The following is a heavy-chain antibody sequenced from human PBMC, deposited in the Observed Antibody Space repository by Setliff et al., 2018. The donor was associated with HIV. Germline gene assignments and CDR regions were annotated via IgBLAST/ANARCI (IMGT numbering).Heavy chain of an antibody. D-gene: IGHD1-7*01. CDR1: GGSIRSFF. J-gene: IGHJ6*03. V-gene: IGHV4-4*07. CDR3: ARNSKNWNYPVEYYDYYMDV. Sequence: SETLSLTCTVSGGSIRSFFWSWIRQPPGKGLEWIGHIYTSGSTNYNPSLKSRVTMSVDTSKNQFSLKVSSMTAADTAVYYCARNSKNWNYPVEYYDYYMDVWGTGTTVTVSS. CDR2: IYTSGST.